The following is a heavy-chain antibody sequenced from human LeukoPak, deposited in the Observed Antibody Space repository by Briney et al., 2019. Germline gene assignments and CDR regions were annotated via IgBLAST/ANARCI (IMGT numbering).Heavy chain of an antibody. J-gene: IGHJ3*02. V-gene: IGHV4-59*08. D-gene: IGHD3-10*01. CDR2: FYHSGNP. CDR1: RDSPSSYF. CDR3: ARHGSGGRAFDI. Sequence: SETLSLTRTVSRDSPSSYFWSWIPQPPGKGPEWIGYFYHSGNPNYNPSLKSRVTMSVDTSKNHFSLKLSSVTAADTAVYYCARHGSGGRAFDIWGQGTMVTVSS.